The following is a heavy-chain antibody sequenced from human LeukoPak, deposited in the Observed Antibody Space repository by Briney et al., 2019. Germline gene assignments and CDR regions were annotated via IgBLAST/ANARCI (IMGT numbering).Heavy chain of an antibody. J-gene: IGHJ5*02. Sequence: SVKVSCKASGYTFTSYGISWVRQAPGQGLEWMGWISAYNGNTNYAQKFQGRVTMTTDTSTNTAYMELRSLGSDDTAVYYCARDHQQLVSWFDPWGQGTLVTVSS. D-gene: IGHD6-6*01. CDR3: ARDHQQLVSWFDP. CDR2: ISAYNGNT. CDR1: GYTFTSYG. V-gene: IGHV1-18*01.